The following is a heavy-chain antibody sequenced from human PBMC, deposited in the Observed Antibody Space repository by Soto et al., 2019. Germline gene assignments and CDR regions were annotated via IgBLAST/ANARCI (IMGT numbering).Heavy chain of an antibody. CDR3: AKREIAAAGILGFYYYMDV. V-gene: IGHV3-23*01. CDR2: ISGSGGST. Sequence: EVQLLESGGGLVQPGGSLRLSCAASGFTFSSYAMSWVRQAPGKGLEWVSAISGSGGSTYYADSVKGRFTISRDNSKNTLYLQMNSLRAEDTAVYYCAKREIAAAGILGFYYYMDVWGKGTTVTVSS. CDR1: GFTFSSYA. D-gene: IGHD6-13*01. J-gene: IGHJ6*03.